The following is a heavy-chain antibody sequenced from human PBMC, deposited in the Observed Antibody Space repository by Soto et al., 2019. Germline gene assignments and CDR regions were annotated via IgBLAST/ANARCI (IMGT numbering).Heavy chain of an antibody. V-gene: IGHV3-23*01. Sequence: GGSLRLSCLASGITFGSRAMSWFRQAPGEGLEWVSTITDTGGDTKYADSVRGRFTISRDNSKNTLYLQMSSLRVEDSAVYYCARGSTDAYPGSRIFLFWGRGTLVTVSS. CDR3: ARGSTDAYPGSRIFLF. J-gene: IGHJ4*02. D-gene: IGHD3-10*01. CDR1: GITFGSRA. CDR2: ITDTGGDT.